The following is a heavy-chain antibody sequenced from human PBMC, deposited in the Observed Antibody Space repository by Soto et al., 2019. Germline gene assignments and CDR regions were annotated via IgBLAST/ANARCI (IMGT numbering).Heavy chain of an antibody. CDR3: ARGGDYSNYFDY. V-gene: IGHV3-23*01. J-gene: IGHJ4*02. CDR1: GFTFSSYA. Sequence: PGGSLRLSCAASGFTFSSYAMSWVRQAPGKGLEWVSAISGNGGRTYYADSVKGRFTISRDNSKNTLYLLLKTLRAEDTAVYYCARGGDYSNYFDYWGQGTLVTAPQ. CDR2: ISGNGGRT. D-gene: IGHD4-4*01.